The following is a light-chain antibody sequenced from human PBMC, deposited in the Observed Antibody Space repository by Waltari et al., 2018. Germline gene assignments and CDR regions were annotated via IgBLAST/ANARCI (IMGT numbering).Light chain of an antibody. Sequence: DIQMTQSPSSLSASVGDRVTITCRAIKSISSYLNWYQQKPGKAPKLLIYAASSLQSGVPSRFSGSGSGTDFTLTISSLQPEDFATYYCQQSYSTPRTFGGGTKVEIK. CDR1: KSISSY. V-gene: IGKV1-39*01. CDR2: AAS. CDR3: QQSYSTPRT. J-gene: IGKJ4*01.